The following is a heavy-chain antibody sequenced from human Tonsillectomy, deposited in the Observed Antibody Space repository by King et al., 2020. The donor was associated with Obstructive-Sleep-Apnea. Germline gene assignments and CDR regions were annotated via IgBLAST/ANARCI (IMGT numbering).Heavy chain of an antibody. CDR2: IYYTGST. V-gene: IGHV4-39*07. CDR1: VGSISIRDYY. D-gene: IGHD1-26*01. Sequence: QLQESGPGLVKPSETLSLTCSVSVGSISIRDYYWGWIRQPPGKGLEWIASIYYTGSTYDNPSLKSRVTISVDTSKNQFSLEVHSVTAADTAVYYCVRMGEWGLRLIDYWGQGTLVTVSS. CDR3: VRMGEWGLRLIDY. J-gene: IGHJ4*02.